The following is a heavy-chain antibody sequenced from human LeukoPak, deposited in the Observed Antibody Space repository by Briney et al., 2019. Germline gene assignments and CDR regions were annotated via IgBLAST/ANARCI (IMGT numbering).Heavy chain of an antibody. CDR2: IYYSGST. J-gene: IGHJ3*02. D-gene: IGHD2-15*01. CDR1: GGSISSYY. Sequence: SETLSLTCIVFGGSISSYYGSWIRQPPGKGLEWIGYIYYSGSTNYNPSLKSRVTISVDPPKNQFSLKLSSVTAADTAVYYCARGLLGSYAFDIWGQGTMVTVSS. V-gene: IGHV4-59*01. CDR3: ARGLLGSYAFDI.